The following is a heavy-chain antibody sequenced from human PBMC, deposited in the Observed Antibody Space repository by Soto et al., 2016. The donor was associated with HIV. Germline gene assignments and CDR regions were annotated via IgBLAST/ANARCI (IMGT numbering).Heavy chain of an antibody. Sequence: EVQLVESGGVLVKPGGSLRLSCAVSGFTFNNAWMTWVRQAPGKGLEWVGRIKSKIDGETTDYATSVKGRFTISRDDSTSTLFLQMNSLKMEDTAVYFCATQGASFDWLTYWGQGTLVTVSS. D-gene: IGHD3-9*01. CDR2: IKSKIDGETT. V-gene: IGHV3-15*01. CDR3: ATQGASFDWLTY. J-gene: IGHJ4*02. CDR1: GFTFNNAW.